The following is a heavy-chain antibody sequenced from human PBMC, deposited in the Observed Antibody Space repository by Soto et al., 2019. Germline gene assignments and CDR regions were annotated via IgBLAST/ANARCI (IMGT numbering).Heavy chain of an antibody. J-gene: IGHJ6*02. D-gene: IGHD5-18*01. Sequence: PGGSLRLSCAASGFTFSSYSMNWVHQAPGKGLEWVSSISSSSSYIYYADSVKGRFTISRDNAKNSLYLQMNSLRAEDTAVYYCAREQRAAMVFNYGMDVWGQGTTVTVSS. CDR2: ISSSSSYI. V-gene: IGHV3-21*01. CDR1: GFTFSSYS. CDR3: AREQRAAMVFNYGMDV.